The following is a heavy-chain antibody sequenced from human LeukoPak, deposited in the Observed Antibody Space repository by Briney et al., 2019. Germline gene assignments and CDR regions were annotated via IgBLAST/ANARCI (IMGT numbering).Heavy chain of an antibody. Sequence: ASVKVSCKASGYTFTSYAMHWVRQAPGQRLEWMGWINAGNDNTKYSQKFQGRVTITRDTSASTAYMELSSLRSEDTAVYYCARGAMNYDFWSGYYYYYYYMDVWGKGTTVTVSS. CDR3: ARGAMNYDFWSGYYYYYYYMDV. V-gene: IGHV1-3*01. D-gene: IGHD3-3*01. J-gene: IGHJ6*03. CDR2: INAGNDNT. CDR1: GYTFTSYA.